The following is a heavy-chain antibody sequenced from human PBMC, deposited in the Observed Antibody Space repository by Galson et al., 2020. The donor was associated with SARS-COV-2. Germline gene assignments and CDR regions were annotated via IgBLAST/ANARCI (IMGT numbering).Heavy chain of an antibody. CDR3: TIGYCSSTTCYPRFDP. D-gene: IGHD2-2*01. CDR1: GFTFSGSA. J-gene: IGHJ5*02. CDR2: IKIKANNYAT. V-gene: IGHV3-73*01. Sequence: GGSLRLSCAASGFTFSGSAIHWVRQASGKGLEWVGRIKIKANNYATAYAASVKGRFTLSRDDSKNTAYLQMNSLRSEDTAVYYCTIGYCSSTTCYPRFDPWSQGTLVTVSS.